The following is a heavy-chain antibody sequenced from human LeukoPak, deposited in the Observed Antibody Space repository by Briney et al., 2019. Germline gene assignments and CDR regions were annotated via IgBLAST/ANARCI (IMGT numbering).Heavy chain of an antibody. CDR3: AQQVGYCSSGSCYFTY. Sequence: GGSLRLSCAASGFSFNTYAMSWVRQTPGKGLEWVSAISNTGGSTYYADSVKGRFTISRDKSKNTLSLQMNSLRAEDTAVYYCAQQVGYCSSGSCYFTYWGQGTLVTVSS. J-gene: IGHJ1*01. D-gene: IGHD2-15*01. CDR1: GFSFNTYA. CDR2: ISNTGGST. V-gene: IGHV3-23*01.